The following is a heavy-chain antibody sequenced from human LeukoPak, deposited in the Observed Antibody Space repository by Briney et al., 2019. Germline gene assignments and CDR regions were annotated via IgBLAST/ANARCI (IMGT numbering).Heavy chain of an antibody. V-gene: IGHV4-31*03. CDR3: AREGYDSSGYYYEDY. CDR1: GGSISSGGYY. J-gene: IGHJ4*02. Sequence: SQTLSLTYTVSGGSISSGGYYWSWIRQHPGKGLEWIGYIYYSGSTYYNPSLKSRVTISVDTSKNQFSLKLSSVTAADTAVYYCAREGYDSSGYYYEDYWGQGTLVTVSS. D-gene: IGHD3-22*01. CDR2: IYYSGST.